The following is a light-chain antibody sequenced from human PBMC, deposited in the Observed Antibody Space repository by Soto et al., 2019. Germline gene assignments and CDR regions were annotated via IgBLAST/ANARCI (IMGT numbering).Light chain of an antibody. CDR3: SSYTSDSSYV. CDR2: AVS. Sequence: QSVLTQPASVSGSPGQSITISCTGTSSDVGLYDYVSWYQQHPGKAPQLMIYAVSSRPSGVSNRFSASKSGNTASLFISGLQAEDEADYYCSSYTSDSSYVFGSGTKVTV. CDR1: SSDVGLYDY. V-gene: IGLV2-14*01. J-gene: IGLJ1*01.